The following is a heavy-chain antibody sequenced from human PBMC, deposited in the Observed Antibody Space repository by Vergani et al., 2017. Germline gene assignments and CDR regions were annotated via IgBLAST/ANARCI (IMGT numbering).Heavy chain of an antibody. J-gene: IGHJ5*02. CDR2: ISWNSNSI. Sequence: EVQLEESGGGLLLPGRSLRLSCLPSGFTSAGYPMHWFRQAPGKGLEWVSGISWNSNSIGYADSVKGRFTISRDNAKNSLYLQMNSLRAEDTALYYCAKDLGTSSGGGWFDPWGQGTLVTVSS. CDR3: AKDLGTSSGGGWFDP. D-gene: IGHD6-6*01. CDR1: GFTSAGYP. V-gene: IGHV3-9*02.